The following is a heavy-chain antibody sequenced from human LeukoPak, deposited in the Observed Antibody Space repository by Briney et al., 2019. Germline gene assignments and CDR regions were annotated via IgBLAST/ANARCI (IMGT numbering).Heavy chain of an antibody. CDR1: GGSISSGGYY. D-gene: IGHD2-2*02. CDR3: AREYCSSTSCYTRNAFDI. V-gene: IGHV4-31*03. Sequence: SQTLSLTCTVSGGSISSGGYYWSWIRQHPGKGLEWIGYIYYSGSTYCNPSLKSRVTISVDTSKNQFSLKLSSVTAADTAVYYCAREYCSSTSCYTRNAFDIWGQGTMVTVSS. CDR2: IYYSGST. J-gene: IGHJ3*02.